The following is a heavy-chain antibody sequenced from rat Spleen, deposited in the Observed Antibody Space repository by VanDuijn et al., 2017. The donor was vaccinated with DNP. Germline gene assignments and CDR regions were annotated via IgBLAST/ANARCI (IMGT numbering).Heavy chain of an antibody. D-gene: IGHD1-11*01. V-gene: IGHV3-3*01. CDR2: VNSADST. CDR1: GYSITRNFR. J-gene: IGHJ4*01. CDR3: ATFEGRDA. Sequence: EVQLQESGPGLVESSQSLSLTCSVTGYSITRNFRWNWIRKFPGNKLEWMGYVNSADSTYYNPSLKRRISITRDTSKNQFFLQVNSVTTEDTATYYCATFEGRDAWGQGTSVTVSS.